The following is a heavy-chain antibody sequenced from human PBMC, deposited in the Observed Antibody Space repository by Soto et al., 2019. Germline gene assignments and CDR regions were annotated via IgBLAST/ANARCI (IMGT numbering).Heavy chain of an antibody. Sequence: PSETLSLTCAVSGYSISSGYYWGWIRQPPGKGLEWIGSIYHSGSTYYNPSLKSRVTISVDTSKNQFSLKLSSVTAADTAVYYCESRSSSRTPGDYWGQGTLVTVS. D-gene: IGHD6-13*01. CDR1: GYSISSGYY. CDR2: IYHSGST. CDR3: ESRSSSRTPGDY. V-gene: IGHV4-38-2*01. J-gene: IGHJ4*02.